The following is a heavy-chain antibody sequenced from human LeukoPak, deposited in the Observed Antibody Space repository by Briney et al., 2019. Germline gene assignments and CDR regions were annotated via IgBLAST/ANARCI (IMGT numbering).Heavy chain of an antibody. CDR1: GFTFSSYG. D-gene: IGHD3-10*01. J-gene: IGHJ4*02. CDR3: AKEGSGSYYNLLDY. V-gene: IGHV3-30*18. Sequence: GGSLRLSCAASGFTFSSYGMHWVRQAPGKGLEWVAVISYDGSNKYYADSVKGRFTISRDNSKNTLYLQMNSLRAEDTAVYYCAKEGSGSYYNLLDYWGQGTLVTVSS. CDR2: ISYDGSNK.